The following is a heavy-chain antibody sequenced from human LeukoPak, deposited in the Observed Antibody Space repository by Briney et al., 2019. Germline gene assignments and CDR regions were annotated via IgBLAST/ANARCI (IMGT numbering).Heavy chain of an antibody. CDR2: ISSNGGST. Sequence: PGGSLRLSCAASGFTFSSYAMHWVRQAPGKGLEYVSAISSNGGSTYYANSVKGRFPISRDNSKNTLYLQMGSLRAEDMAVYYCARVRLSGSYFFDYWGQGTLVTASS. D-gene: IGHD1-26*01. V-gene: IGHV3-64*01. CDR3: ARVRLSGSYFFDY. J-gene: IGHJ4*02. CDR1: GFTFSSYA.